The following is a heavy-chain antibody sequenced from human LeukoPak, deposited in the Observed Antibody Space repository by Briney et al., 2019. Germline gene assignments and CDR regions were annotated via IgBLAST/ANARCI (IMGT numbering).Heavy chain of an antibody. Sequence: ASVKVSCKASGYTFTSFYMHLVRQAPGQGLEWMGITNPNDGTTSYAQKFQGRVTLTRDTSTSTVYMELSSLRSEDTAVYYCAKSTSYYLDSWGQGTLVTVSS. CDR2: TNPNDGTT. CDR1: GYTFTSFY. V-gene: IGHV1-46*01. CDR3: AKSTSYYLDS. J-gene: IGHJ4*02.